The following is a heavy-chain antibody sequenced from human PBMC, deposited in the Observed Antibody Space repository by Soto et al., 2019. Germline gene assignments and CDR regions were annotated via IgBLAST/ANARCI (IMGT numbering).Heavy chain of an antibody. V-gene: IGHV3-30*18. CDR1: GFTFSSYG. Sequence: GGSLRLSCAASGFTFSSYGMHWVRQAPGKGLEWVAVISYDGSNKYYADSVKGRFTISRDNSKNTLYLQMNSLRAEDTAVYYCAKAAKHGVRGVYPTPYYYYMDVWGKGTTVTVSS. J-gene: IGHJ6*03. D-gene: IGHD3-10*01. CDR2: ISYDGSNK. CDR3: AKAAKHGVRGVYPTPYYYYMDV.